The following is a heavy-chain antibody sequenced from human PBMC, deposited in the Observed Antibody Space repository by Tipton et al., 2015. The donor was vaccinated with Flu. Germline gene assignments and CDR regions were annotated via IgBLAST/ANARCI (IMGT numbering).Heavy chain of an antibody. CDR2: ISAYNGNT. Sequence: QLVQSGAEVKKPGASVKVSCKASGYTFTSYGISWVRQAPGQGLEWMGWISAYNGNTNYAQKLQGRVTMTTDTSTSTAYMELRSLRSDDTAVYYWARDRAPLYSNQPSAYWGQGTLVTVSS. J-gene: IGHJ4*02. D-gene: IGHD4-11*01. V-gene: IGHV1-18*01. CDR3: ARDRAPLYSNQPSAY. CDR1: GYTFTSYG.